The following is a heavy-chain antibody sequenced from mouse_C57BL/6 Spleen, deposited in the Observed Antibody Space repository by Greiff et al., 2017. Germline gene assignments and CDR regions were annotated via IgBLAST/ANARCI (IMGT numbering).Heavy chain of an antibody. V-gene: IGHV5-6*01. D-gene: IGHD3-2*02. CDR3: ARHGRRLLYFDY. Sequence: EVQGVESGGDLVKPGGSLKLSCAASGFTFSSYGMSWVRQTPDKRLEWVATISSGGSYTYYPDSVKGRFTISRDNAKNTLYLQMSSLKSEDTAMYYCARHGRRLLYFDYWGQGTTLTVSS. CDR2: ISSGGSYT. CDR1: GFTFSSYG. J-gene: IGHJ2*01.